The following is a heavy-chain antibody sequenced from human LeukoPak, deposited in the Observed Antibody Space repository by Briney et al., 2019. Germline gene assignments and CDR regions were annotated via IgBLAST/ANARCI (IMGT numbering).Heavy chain of an antibody. Sequence: PGGSLRLSCAASGFTFSSYGMHWVRQAPGKGLEWVAFIRYDGSNKYYADSVKGRFTISRDNSKNTLYLQMNSLRAEDTAVYYCAKDFRWELRFDYWGQGTLVTVSS. J-gene: IGHJ4*02. CDR1: GFTFSSYG. V-gene: IGHV3-30*02. CDR2: IRYDGSNK. D-gene: IGHD1-26*01. CDR3: AKDFRWELRFDY.